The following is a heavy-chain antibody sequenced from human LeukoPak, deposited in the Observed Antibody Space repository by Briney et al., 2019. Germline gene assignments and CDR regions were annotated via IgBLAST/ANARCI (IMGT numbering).Heavy chain of an antibody. Sequence: SETLSLTCTVSGGSISSYYWSWIRQPPGKGLEWIGYIYYSGSTNYNPSLKSRVTISVDTSKNQFSLKLSSMTAADTAVYYCARGFDGPNAFDIWGKGTTVTVSS. V-gene: IGHV4-59*01. CDR2: IYYSGST. J-gene: IGHJ3*02. CDR1: GGSISSYY. D-gene: IGHD3-9*01. CDR3: ARGFDGPNAFDI.